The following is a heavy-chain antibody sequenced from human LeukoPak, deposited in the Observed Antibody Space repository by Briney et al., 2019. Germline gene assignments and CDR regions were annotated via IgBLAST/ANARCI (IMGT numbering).Heavy chain of an antibody. Sequence: ASVKVSCKASGGTFSSYAISWVRPAPGQGLEWMGGIIPIFGTANYAQKFQGRVTITTDESTSTAYMELSSLRSEDTAVYYCARSGIAAASNWFDPWGQGTLVTVSS. CDR3: ARSGIAAASNWFDP. V-gene: IGHV1-69*05. J-gene: IGHJ5*02. CDR2: IIPIFGTA. CDR1: GGTFSSYA. D-gene: IGHD6-13*01.